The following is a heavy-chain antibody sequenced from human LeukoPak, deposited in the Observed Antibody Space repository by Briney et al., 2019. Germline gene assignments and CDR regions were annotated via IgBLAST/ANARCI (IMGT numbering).Heavy chain of an antibody. J-gene: IGHJ4*02. Sequence: PGGPLRLSCAASGFTFSDYWMHWVRQAPGKGLEWVANTNQEGSEKYYVDSVKGRSTISKDNAKNALYLQMNSLRAEDTAVYYCARDPKWLDYWGQGTLVTVSS. D-gene: IGHD5-12*01. CDR3: ARDPKWLDY. CDR1: GFTFSDYW. CDR2: TNQEGSEK. V-gene: IGHV3-7*01.